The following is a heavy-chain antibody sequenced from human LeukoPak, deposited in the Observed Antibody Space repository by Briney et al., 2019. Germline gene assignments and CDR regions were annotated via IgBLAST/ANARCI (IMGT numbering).Heavy chain of an antibody. CDR2: ISPSSGGT. D-gene: IGHD1-14*01. J-gene: IGHJ4*02. CDR1: GYTFTGYY. Sequence: ASVKVSCKASGYTFTGYYMHWVRQAPGQGLEWMGWISPSSGGTNYAQKFQGRVTMTRDTSISTAYMELRSLRSDDTAVYYCARTGTNTVDYWGQGTLVTVSS. V-gene: IGHV1-2*02. CDR3: ARTGTNTVDY.